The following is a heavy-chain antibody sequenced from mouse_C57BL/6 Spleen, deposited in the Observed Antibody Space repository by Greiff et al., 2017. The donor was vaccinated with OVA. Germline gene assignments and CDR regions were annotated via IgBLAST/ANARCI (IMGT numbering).Heavy chain of an antibody. V-gene: IGHV1-64*01. CDR1: GYTFTSYW. CDR3: ARSGIKDYFDY. CDR2: IHPNSGST. D-gene: IGHD2-4*01. Sequence: VQLQQPGAELVKPGASVKLSCKASGYTFTSYWMHWVKQRPGQGLEWIGMIHPNSGSTNYNEKFKSKATLTVDKSSSTAYMQLSSLTSEDSAVYYCARSGIKDYFDYWGQGTTLTVSS. J-gene: IGHJ2*01.